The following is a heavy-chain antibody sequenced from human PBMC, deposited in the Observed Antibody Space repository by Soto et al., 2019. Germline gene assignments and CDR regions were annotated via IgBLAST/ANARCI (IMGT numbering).Heavy chain of an antibody. J-gene: IGHJ4*02. D-gene: IGHD6-19*01. CDR1: GFTFNNYA. Sequence: GGALLVSCASSGFTFNNYAMDWVGQAPGKGLEWVAVTSYDEKNKYYTDSVKGRFTISRDNSKNTLYLQMNNLRTEDTAVYYRARAYSSGWSLPFDYWGQGTLVTVSS. CDR3: ARAYSSGWSLPFDY. V-gene: IGHV3-30*04. CDR2: TSYDEKNK.